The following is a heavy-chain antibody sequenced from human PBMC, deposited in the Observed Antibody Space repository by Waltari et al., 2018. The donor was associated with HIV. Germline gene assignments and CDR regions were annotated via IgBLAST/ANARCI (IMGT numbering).Heavy chain of an antibody. CDR3: ARDLRRLDYGGNAFDI. CDR2: ISYDGSNK. V-gene: IGHV3-30*01. J-gene: IGHJ3*02. Sequence: QVQLVESGGGVVQPGRSLRLSCAASGFTFSSYAMHWVRQAPGKGLEWVAVISYDGSNKYYADSVKGRFTISRDNSKNTLYLQMNSLRAEDTAVYYCARDLRRLDYGGNAFDIWGQGTMVTVSS. CDR1: GFTFSSYA. D-gene: IGHD4-17*01.